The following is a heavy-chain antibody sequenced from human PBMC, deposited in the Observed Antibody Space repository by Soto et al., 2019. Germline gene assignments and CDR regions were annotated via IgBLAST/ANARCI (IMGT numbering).Heavy chain of an antibody. D-gene: IGHD7-27*01. Sequence: QVQFVQSGAEVKKPGASVKVSCKASGYNFTTYAIHWVRQAPGQRLEWMGWINTGKGNTKYSQKFQGIVTITRDTSASTAYMELSSLRSGDTAVYYCARDPWGRAVDAFDIWGQGTMVTVSS. J-gene: IGHJ3*02. CDR3: ARDPWGRAVDAFDI. CDR1: GYNFTTYA. CDR2: INTGKGNT. V-gene: IGHV1-3*04.